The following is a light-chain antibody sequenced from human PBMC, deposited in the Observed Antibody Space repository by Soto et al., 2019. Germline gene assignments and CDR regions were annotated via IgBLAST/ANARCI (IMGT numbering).Light chain of an antibody. V-gene: IGLV2-8*01. J-gene: IGLJ1*01. CDR2: EVT. Sequence: SVPTQPPPASGSPGQSVTISCTGTSSDFGAYDYVSWYQQHPGEAPKLIIYEVTKRPSGVPDRFSGSKSGNTASLTVSGLQTEDEADYYCSSFANSKNFVFGTGTKVTVL. CDR3: SSFANSKNFV. CDR1: SSDFGAYDY.